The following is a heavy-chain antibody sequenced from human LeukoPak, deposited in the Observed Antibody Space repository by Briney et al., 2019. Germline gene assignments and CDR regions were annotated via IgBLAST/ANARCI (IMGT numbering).Heavy chain of an antibody. V-gene: IGHV4-39*07. Sequence: PSETLSLTCTVSGGSIISGSKYWGWIRQAPGTGLEWIGSIYYSGTTYYNPSLKSRVTMSVDTSKNQFSLKLSSVTAADTAVYYCARPGLTIEAPGRWFDPWGQGTLVTVSS. CDR3: ARPGLTIEAPGRWFDP. D-gene: IGHD6-6*01. J-gene: IGHJ5*02. CDR1: GGSIISGSKY. CDR2: IYYSGTT.